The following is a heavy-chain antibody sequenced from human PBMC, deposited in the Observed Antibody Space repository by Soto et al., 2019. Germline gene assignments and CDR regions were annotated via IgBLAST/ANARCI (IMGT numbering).Heavy chain of an antibody. V-gene: IGHV4-59*08. D-gene: IGHD4-17*01. Sequence: SETLSLTCTVSGGSISSYYWSWIRQPPGKGLEWIGYIYYSGSTNYNPSLKSRVTISVDTSKNQFSLKLSSVTAADTAVYYCARHPDYYGDYVFDYWGQGTLVTVSS. J-gene: IGHJ4*02. CDR3: ARHPDYYGDYVFDY. CDR1: GGSISSYY. CDR2: IYYSGST.